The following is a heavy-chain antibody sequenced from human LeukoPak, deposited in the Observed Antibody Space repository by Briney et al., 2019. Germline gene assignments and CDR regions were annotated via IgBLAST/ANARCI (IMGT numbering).Heavy chain of an antibody. CDR1: GFSFTTYS. CDR3: ARAAYYGSGSYYNEFDY. Sequence: GGSLRLSCAASGFSFTTYSINWVRQAPGKGLEWVSYISSTATTIYYADSVKGRFTISRDNAINSVYLQMNSLRAEDTAVYYCARAAYYGSGSYYNEFDYWGQGTLVTVSS. V-gene: IGHV3-48*04. CDR2: ISSTATTI. D-gene: IGHD3-10*01. J-gene: IGHJ4*02.